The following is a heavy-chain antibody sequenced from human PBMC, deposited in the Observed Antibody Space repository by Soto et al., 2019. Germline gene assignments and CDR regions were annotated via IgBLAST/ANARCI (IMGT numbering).Heavy chain of an antibody. Sequence: VGSLRLSCAASGFTFSSYSMNWVRQAPGKGLEWVSYISSSSSTIYYADSVKGRFTISRDNVKNSLYLQMNSLRAEDTAVYYCAREYDILDYWGQGTLVTVSS. CDR3: AREYDILDY. CDR1: GFTFSSYS. V-gene: IGHV3-48*01. J-gene: IGHJ4*02. D-gene: IGHD3-9*01. CDR2: ISSSSSTI.